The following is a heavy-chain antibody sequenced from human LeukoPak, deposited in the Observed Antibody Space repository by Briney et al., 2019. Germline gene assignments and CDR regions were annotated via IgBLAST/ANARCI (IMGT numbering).Heavy chain of an antibody. J-gene: IGHJ5*02. CDR2: IVVGSGNT. V-gene: IGHV1-58*01. CDR3: AAENRGTWFDP. CDR1: GFTFISSV. Sequence: SVKVSCKASGFTFISSVVQWARPARGQRPEWIGWIVVGSGNTNSAKEFQERVTITRDMSTSTAYMELSSLSSEDTAVYYCAAENRGTWFDPWGQGTLVTVSS.